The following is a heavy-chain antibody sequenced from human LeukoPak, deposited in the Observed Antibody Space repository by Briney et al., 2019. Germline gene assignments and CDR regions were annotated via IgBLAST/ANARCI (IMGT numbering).Heavy chain of an antibody. CDR3: ARTQSQSGSYRYYSAY. D-gene: IGHD1-26*01. CDR2: IYYIRNT. V-gene: IGHV4-61*08. J-gene: IGHJ4*02. CDR1: GGSVGSGGYY. Sequence: SETLSLTCTVSGGSVGSGGYYWSWIRQPPGGGLEWIGDIYYIRNTNYNPSLKSRVTMSLDPSKNQFSLKLNSVTAADTAVYYCARTQSQSGSYRYYSAYWGQGTLVTVSS.